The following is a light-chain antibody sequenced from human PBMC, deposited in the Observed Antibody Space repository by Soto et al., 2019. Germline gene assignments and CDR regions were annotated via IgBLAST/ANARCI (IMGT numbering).Light chain of an antibody. J-gene: IGKJ2*01. Sequence: DIVMTQSPDSLAVSLGERATINCKSSQSVLYSSNNKNYLAWYQQKPGQPPKLLIYWASTRESGVPDRFSGSWSGTDFTLNISSLQAEDVAVYYCQQYYSTPPYTFGQGTKLEIK. CDR3: QQYYSTPPYT. CDR2: WAS. V-gene: IGKV4-1*01. CDR1: QSVLYSSNNKNY.